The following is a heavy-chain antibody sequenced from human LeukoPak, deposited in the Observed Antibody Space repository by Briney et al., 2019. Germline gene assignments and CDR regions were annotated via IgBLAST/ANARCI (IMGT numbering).Heavy chain of an antibody. V-gene: IGHV3-21*01. Sequence: GGSLRLSCAACGFTFSHYSIDWARQAPGKGLERVASITSSSSHIYYADSVKGRFTISRDNAKNEVYLQMNSLRAEDTAIYYCARVMMGATVTTFHYYCMDVWGVGTTVTVSS. CDR1: GFTFSHYS. J-gene: IGHJ6*03. CDR3: ARVMMGATVTTFHYYCMDV. CDR2: ITSSSSHI. D-gene: IGHD4-11*01.